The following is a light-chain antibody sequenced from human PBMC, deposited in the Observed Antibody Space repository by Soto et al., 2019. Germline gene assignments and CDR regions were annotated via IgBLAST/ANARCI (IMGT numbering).Light chain of an antibody. CDR3: QQRSRWPRGT. V-gene: IGKV3-11*01. J-gene: IGKJ2*02. Sequence: VLTQSPATLSLSPGESATLSCRASPNVGNNLAWYQQKSGQAPRLLIYAASDRATGVPARFSGRMSGTDFTLTISSLEPEDFATYFCQQRSRWPRGTFGRGTKLE. CDR1: PNVGNN. CDR2: AAS.